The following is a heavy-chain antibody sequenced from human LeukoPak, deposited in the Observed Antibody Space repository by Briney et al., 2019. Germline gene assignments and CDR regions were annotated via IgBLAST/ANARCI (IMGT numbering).Heavy chain of an antibody. D-gene: IGHD1-26*01. CDR3: AALDGSYYPKSAY. J-gene: IGHJ4*02. Sequence: ASVNVSFKASGFTFPNSAMQWVRQARGQRLAWIGLIVVGSGNTTYVQKLQDRVTITRNMSTSTDYMELSSLRSEDTAVYYCAALDGSYYPKSAYWGQGTLVTVSS. CDR2: IVVGSGNT. CDR1: GFTFPNSA. V-gene: IGHV1-58*02.